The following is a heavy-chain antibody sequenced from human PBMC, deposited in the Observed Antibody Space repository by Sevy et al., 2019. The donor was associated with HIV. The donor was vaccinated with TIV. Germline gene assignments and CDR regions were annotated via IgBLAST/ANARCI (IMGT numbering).Heavy chain of an antibody. CDR3: AREGVDFWSGPVDFDYGMDV. Sequence: GGSLRLSCAASGFTFSRYWMHWVRHAPGKGLVWVSRINTHGTNTIYADYVKGRFTISRDNAKNTVSLQMNSLRADDTSVYYCAREGVDFWSGPVDFDYGMDVWGQGTTVTVSS. CDR2: INTHGTNT. V-gene: IGHV3-74*01. CDR1: GFTFSRYW. D-gene: IGHD3-3*01. J-gene: IGHJ6*02.